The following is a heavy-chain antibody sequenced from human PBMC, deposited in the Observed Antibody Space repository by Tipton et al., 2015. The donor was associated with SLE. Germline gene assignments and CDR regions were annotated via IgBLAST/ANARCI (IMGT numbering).Heavy chain of an antibody. J-gene: IGHJ3*02. CDR1: GYSISSGSYY. V-gene: IGHV4-61*09. D-gene: IGHD6-13*01. CDR2: IYTSGST. CDR3: ARRHSSSWSGPIYAFDI. Sequence: TLSLTCAVSGYSISSGSYYWSWIRQPAGEGLEWIGHIYTSGSTNYNPSLKSRVTISVDTSKNQFSLKLSSVTAADTAVYYCARRHSSSWSGPIYAFDIWGQGTMVTVSS.